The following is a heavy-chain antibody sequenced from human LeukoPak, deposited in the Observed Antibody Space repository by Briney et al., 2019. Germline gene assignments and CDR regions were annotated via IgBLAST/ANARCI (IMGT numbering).Heavy chain of an antibody. Sequence: PGGSLRLSCAASGFTFSSYSMNWVRQAPGKGREWVSSISSSSSYTYYADSVKGRFTISRDNAKNSLYLQMNRLRAEDTAVYYCASEVFDILTGYYMDVWGKGTTVTVSS. D-gene: IGHD3-9*01. CDR1: GFTFSSYS. V-gene: IGHV3-21*01. J-gene: IGHJ6*03. CDR3: ASEVFDILTGYYMDV. CDR2: ISSSSSYT.